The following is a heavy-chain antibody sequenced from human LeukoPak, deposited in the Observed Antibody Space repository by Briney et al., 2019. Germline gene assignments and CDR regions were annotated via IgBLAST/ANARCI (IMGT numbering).Heavy chain of an antibody. D-gene: IGHD4-17*01. CDR2: ISYDGSNK. CDR3: ATMTPFDY. V-gene: IGHV3-30-3*01. CDR1: GFTFSSYA. Sequence: GGSLRLSCAASGFTFSSYAMHWVRQAPGKGLEWVAVISYDGSNKYYADSVKGRFTISRDNSKNTLYLQMNSLRAEDTAVYYCATMTPFDYWGQGTLVTVSS. J-gene: IGHJ4*02.